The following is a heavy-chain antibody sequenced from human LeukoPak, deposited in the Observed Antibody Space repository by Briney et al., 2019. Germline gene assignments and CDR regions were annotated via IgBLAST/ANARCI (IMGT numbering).Heavy chain of an antibody. Sequence: SGGCLRLSRVASGLTFSSYEMNWVRQAPGKGLEWVSYISSGGRTIYYADSVRGRFTISRDNAKNSLYLQMNSLRAEDTAVYYCARAVACSGGSCYSYYYYYMDVWGKGTTVTVSS. CDR1: GLTFSSYE. V-gene: IGHV3-48*03. D-gene: IGHD2-15*01. J-gene: IGHJ6*03. CDR2: ISSGGRTI. CDR3: ARAVACSGGSCYSYYYYYMDV.